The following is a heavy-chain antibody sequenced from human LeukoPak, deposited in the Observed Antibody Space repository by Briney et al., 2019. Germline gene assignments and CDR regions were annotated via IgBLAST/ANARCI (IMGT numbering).Heavy chain of an antibody. Sequence: GGSLRLSCAATGFTFSSLSMNWVRQAPGKGLEWVAVIYTDGSNNYYADSVKGRFTISRDNSKSTRYLQMNSLRTEDTAVYYCAKGRVGANGYYYYGMDVWGQGTTVTVSS. D-gene: IGHD1-26*01. CDR1: GFTFSSLS. J-gene: IGHJ6*02. CDR2: IYTDGSNN. V-gene: IGHV3-30*18. CDR3: AKGRVGANGYYYYGMDV.